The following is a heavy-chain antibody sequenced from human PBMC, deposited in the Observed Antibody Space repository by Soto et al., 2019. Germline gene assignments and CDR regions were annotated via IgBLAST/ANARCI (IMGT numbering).Heavy chain of an antibody. Sequence: PGGSLRLSCAASGFPFNSFVMGWIRQSPGKGLEWVSGITTGGGSTYYADSVRGRFSISRDNSKNTLFLHMNSLRVEDTAIYYCAKKDVAARPPLDWGHGTLVTVSS. CDR1: GFPFNSFV. CDR2: ITTGGGST. J-gene: IGHJ4*01. CDR3: AKKDVAARPPLD. D-gene: IGHD6-6*01. V-gene: IGHV3-23*01.